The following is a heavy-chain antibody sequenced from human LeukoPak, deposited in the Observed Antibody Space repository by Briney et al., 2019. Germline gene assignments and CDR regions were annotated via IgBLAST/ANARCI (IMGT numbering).Heavy chain of an antibody. D-gene: IGHD5-18*01. V-gene: IGHV1-69*05. CDR1: GGTFSSYA. J-gene: IGHJ6*04. Sequence: SVKVSCKASGGTFSSYAISWVRQAPGQGLEWMGGIIPIFGTANYAQKFQGRVTITTDESTSTAYMELSSLRSEDTAVYYCARDYSHGLHLDVWGKGTAVTVSS. CDR2: IIPIFGTA. CDR3: ARDYSHGLHLDV.